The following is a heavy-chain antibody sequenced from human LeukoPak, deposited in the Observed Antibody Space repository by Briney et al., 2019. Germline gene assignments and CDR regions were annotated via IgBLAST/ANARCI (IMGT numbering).Heavy chain of an antibody. CDR2: INPNSGGT. CDR3: ASPPNYYDSSGYPNPTADAFDI. D-gene: IGHD3-22*01. CDR1: GYTFTGYY. Sequence: ASVKVSCKASGYTFTGYYMHWVRQAPGQGLEWMGWINPNSGGTNYAQKFQGRVTMTRDTSISTAYMELSSLRSEDTAVYYCASPPNYYDSSGYPNPTADAFDIWGQGTMVTVSS. J-gene: IGHJ3*02. V-gene: IGHV1-2*02.